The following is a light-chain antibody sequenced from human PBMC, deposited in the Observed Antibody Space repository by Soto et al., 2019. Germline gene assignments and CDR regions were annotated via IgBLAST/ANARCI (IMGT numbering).Light chain of an antibody. CDR1: QSLVYSDGNTY. CDR3: IQFSCFARS. V-gene: IGKV2-24*01. CDR2: QVT. Sequence: VLTQTPLSSPVTLGQPASISCRSSQSLVYSDGNTYLNWLQQRPGQPPRLLIYQVTNRVSGVPDRFSGSGGGTDSTLKISGVEAEEVGVYSCIQFSCFARSFGQGTKVDIK. J-gene: IGKJ1*01.